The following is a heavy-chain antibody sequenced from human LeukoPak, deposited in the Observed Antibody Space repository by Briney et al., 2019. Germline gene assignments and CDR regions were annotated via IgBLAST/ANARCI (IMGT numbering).Heavy chain of an antibody. J-gene: IGHJ5*02. CDR2: IYYSGST. V-gene: IGHV4-39*01. D-gene: IGHD3-10*01. CDR1: GGSISSSSYY. CDR3: ARHDYYGSGDP. Sequence: SETLSLTCTVSGGSISSSSYYWGWIRQPPGKGLEWIGSIYYSGSTYYNPSLKSRVTISVDTSKNQFSLKLSSVTAADTAVYYCARHDYYGSGDPWGQGTLVTVSS.